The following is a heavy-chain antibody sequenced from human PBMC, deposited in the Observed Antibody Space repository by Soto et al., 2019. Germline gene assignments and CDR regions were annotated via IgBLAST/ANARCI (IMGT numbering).Heavy chain of an antibody. D-gene: IGHD4-17*01. CDR1: GFSFSTGGAG. J-gene: IGHJ5*02. CDR3: AHRGYGDYPRDNWFDP. Sequence: QITLKESGPTLVKPTQTLTLTCTFSGFSFSTGGAGVGWIRQPPGKALEWLALIYWNDDKRYSPSLKSMLTITKDASKNQVVLILTNMDPVDTATYYCAHRGYGDYPRDNWFDPWGQGTLVTVSP. V-gene: IGHV2-5*01. CDR2: IYWNDDK.